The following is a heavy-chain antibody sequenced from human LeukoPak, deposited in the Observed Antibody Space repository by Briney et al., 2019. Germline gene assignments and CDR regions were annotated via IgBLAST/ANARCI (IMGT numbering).Heavy chain of an antibody. CDR1: GFTFSNYG. CDR2: IWYDGSNK. D-gene: IGHD1-1*01. Sequence: PGRSLRLSCAASGFTFSNYGMHWVRQAPGKGLEWVAIIWYDGSNKYYADSVKGRFIISRDNSKNTLYLQMNSLRAEDTAVYYCAGDVASNWYFDYWGQGTLVTVSS. J-gene: IGHJ4*02. V-gene: IGHV3-33*01. CDR3: AGDVASNWYFDY.